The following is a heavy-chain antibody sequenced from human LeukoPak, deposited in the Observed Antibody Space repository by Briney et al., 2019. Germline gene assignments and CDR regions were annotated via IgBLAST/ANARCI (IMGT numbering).Heavy chain of an antibody. CDR1: GFTFSSYA. Sequence: SGGSLRLSCAASGFTFSSYAMSWVRQAPGKGLEWVSAISGSGGSTYYADSVKGRFTISRDNSKNTLYLQMNSLRAEDTAVYYCAKVPIFGVAPVPYYYYYMDVWGKGTTVTVSS. J-gene: IGHJ6*03. V-gene: IGHV3-23*01. D-gene: IGHD3-3*01. CDR2: ISGSGGST. CDR3: AKVPIFGVAPVPYYYYYMDV.